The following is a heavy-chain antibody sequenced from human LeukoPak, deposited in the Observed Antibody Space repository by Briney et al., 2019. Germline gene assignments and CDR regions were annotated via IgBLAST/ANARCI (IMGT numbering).Heavy chain of an antibody. J-gene: IGHJ4*02. CDR1: GGSISSGSYY. CDR3: ARGAYYYDSSGYYQVDY. V-gene: IGHV4-61*02. Sequence: PSETLSLTCTVSGGSISSGSYYWSWIRQPAGKGLEWIGRIYTSGSTNYNPSLKSRVTVSVDTSKNQFSLKLSSVTAADTAAYYCARGAYYYDSSGYYQVDYWGQGTLVTVSS. CDR2: IYTSGST. D-gene: IGHD3-22*01.